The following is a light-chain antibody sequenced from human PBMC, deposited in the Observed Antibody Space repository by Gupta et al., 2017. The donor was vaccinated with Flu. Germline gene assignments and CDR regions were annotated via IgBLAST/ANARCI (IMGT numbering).Light chain of an antibody. V-gene: IGKV4-1*01. CDR1: QSGLDSSNNKNY. CDR3: QQDDSTPYT. CDR2: WAS. J-gene: IGKJ2*01. Sequence: DIVMTQSPDSLAVSLGERATINCKSSQSGLDSSNNKNYLAWYQQKPGQPPKLLIYWASTRESGVPDRFSGRGSGTDFTLTISSLQAEDVAVYYCQQDDSTPYTFGQGTKLEIK.